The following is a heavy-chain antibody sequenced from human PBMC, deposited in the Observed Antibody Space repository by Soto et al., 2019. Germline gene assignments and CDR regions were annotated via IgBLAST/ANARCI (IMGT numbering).Heavy chain of an antibody. J-gene: IGHJ6*02. CDR1: GGSISSSSYY. V-gene: IGHV4-39*07. D-gene: IGHD3-10*01. Sequence: SETLSLTCTVSGGSISSSSYYWGWIRQPPGKGLEWIGEIYHSGSTNYNPSLKSRVTISVDKSKNQFSLKLSSVTAADTAVYYCTRPSWFGDYYYGLDFWGQGTTVTVSS. CDR3: TRPSWFGDYYYGLDF. CDR2: IYHSGST.